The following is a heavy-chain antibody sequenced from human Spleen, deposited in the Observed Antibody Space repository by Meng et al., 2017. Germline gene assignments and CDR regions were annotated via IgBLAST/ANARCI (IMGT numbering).Heavy chain of an antibody. D-gene: IGHD6-19*01. V-gene: IGHV4-34*01. J-gene: IGHJ4*02. Sequence: QVHLQQVGAGLLKPSETLSLTCVVSGGSFSDYYWSWIRQPPGKGLEWIGEINHSGSTNYNPSLESRATISVDTSKNQFSLKLSSVTAADTAVYYCARGRRLGSSGWYVVPYDYWGQGTLVTVSS. CDR1: GGSFSDYY. CDR2: INHSGST. CDR3: ARGRRLGSSGWYVVPYDY.